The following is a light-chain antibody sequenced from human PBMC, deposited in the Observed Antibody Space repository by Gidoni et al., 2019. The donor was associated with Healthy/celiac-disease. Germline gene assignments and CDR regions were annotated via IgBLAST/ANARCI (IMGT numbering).Light chain of an antibody. CDR2: KVS. Sequence: RAQPASIDRRSCQSLVYNDGTTYLNWFPQRPGQSPMRLIYKVSNRDSGVPDRFSGSGSGTDFTLKISRVEAEDVGVYYCMQGTHWPPTFGQGTKVEIK. CDR3: MQGTHWPPT. J-gene: IGKJ1*01. V-gene: IGKV2-30*01. CDR1: QSLVYNDGTTY.